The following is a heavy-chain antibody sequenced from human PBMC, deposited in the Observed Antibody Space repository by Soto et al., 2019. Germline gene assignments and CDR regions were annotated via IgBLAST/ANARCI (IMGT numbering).Heavy chain of an antibody. CDR2: INPNSGGT. CDR1: GYTFTDYY. V-gene: IGHV1-2*02. D-gene: IGHD6-19*01. Sequence: ASVKVSCKSSGYTFTDYYMHWVRQAPGQGLEWMGWINPNSGGTNYAQTFQGRVTMTRDTSIATGYMELSSLRSDDTAVYFCAREDLDRSGWINNYYEMDVWGQGTTVTVS. CDR3: AREDLDRSGWINNYYEMDV. J-gene: IGHJ6*02.